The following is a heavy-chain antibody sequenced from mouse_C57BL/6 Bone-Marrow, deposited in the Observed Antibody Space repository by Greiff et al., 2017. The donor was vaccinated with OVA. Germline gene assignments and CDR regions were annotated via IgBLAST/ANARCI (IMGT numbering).Heavy chain of an antibody. Sequence: VQVVESGAELVRPGTSVKMSCKASGYTFTNYWIGWVKQRPGHGLEWIGDIYPGGGYTNYNEKFKGKATLTADKSSSTAYMQFSSLTSEDSAISYWERRGICGDYEGYAMDYWGQGTSVTVSS. CDR2: IYPGGGYT. V-gene: IGHV1-63*01. CDR3: ERRGICGDYEGYAMDY. D-gene: IGHD2-13*01. J-gene: IGHJ4*01. CDR1: GYTFTNYW.